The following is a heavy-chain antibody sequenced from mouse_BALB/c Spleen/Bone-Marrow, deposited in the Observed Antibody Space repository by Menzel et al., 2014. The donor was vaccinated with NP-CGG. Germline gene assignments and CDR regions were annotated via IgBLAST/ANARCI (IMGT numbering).Heavy chain of an antibody. CDR3: VRQGDGYYNWYFDV. D-gene: IGHD2-3*01. Sequence: EVQGVESGGGLVQPKGSLKLSCAASGFTFNTYAMNWVRQAPGKGLEWVARIRSKSNNYATYYADSVKDGFTSSRNDSQSMLYLQMNNLKTEDTAMYYCVRQGDGYYNWYFDVWGAGTTVTVSS. CDR1: GFTFNTYA. CDR2: IRSKSNNYAT. J-gene: IGHJ1*01. V-gene: IGHV10-1*02.